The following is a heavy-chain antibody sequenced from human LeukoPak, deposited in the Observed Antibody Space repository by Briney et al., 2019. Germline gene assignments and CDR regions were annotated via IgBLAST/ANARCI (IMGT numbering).Heavy chain of an antibody. D-gene: IGHD3-22*01. Sequence: SGPMLVNPTQTLTLICTFSGFSLNTRGVGVGWIRQPPGRALEWLALIYWDDDRRYSPSLKSRLTITKDTSKNQVVLTVTNMDPVDTATYFCAHRKNYYDSSVFDNWGQGTLVTVSS. CDR3: AHRKNYYDSSVFDN. CDR1: GFSLNTRGVG. V-gene: IGHV2-5*02. J-gene: IGHJ4*02. CDR2: IYWDDDR.